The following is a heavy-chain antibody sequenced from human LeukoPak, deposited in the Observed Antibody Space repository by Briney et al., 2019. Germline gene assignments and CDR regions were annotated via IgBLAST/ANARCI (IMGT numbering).Heavy chain of an antibody. CDR2: IIPIFGTA. V-gene: IGHV1-69*13. CDR1: GGTFSSYA. CDR3: ARDKSAAAGPTDLFYIDY. Sequence: SVKVSCKASGGTFSSYAISWVRQAPGQGLEWMGGIIPIFGTANYAQKFQGRVTITADESTSTAYMELSSLRSEDTAMYYCARDKSAAAGPTDLFYIDYWGQGTLVTVSS. D-gene: IGHD6-13*01. J-gene: IGHJ4*02.